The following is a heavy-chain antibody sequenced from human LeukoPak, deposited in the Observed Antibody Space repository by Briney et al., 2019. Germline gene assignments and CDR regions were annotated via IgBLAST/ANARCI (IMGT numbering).Heavy chain of an antibody. V-gene: IGHV3-30*02. D-gene: IGHD3-3*01. Sequence: GGSLRLSCAASGSTFSSYGMHWVRQAPGKGLEWVAFIRYDGSNKYYADSVKGRFTISRDNSKNTLYLQMNSLRAEDTAVYYCAKGQIRFLKWLLVYWGQGTLVTVSS. J-gene: IGHJ4*02. CDR1: GSTFSSYG. CDR3: AKGQIRFLKWLLVY. CDR2: IRYDGSNK.